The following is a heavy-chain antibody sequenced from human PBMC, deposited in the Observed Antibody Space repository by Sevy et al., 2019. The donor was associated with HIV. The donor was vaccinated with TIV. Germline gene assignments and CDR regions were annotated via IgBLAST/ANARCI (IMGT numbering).Heavy chain of an antibody. CDR3: ATRLGYCSGSSCYPPEYFHH. CDR1: GGSISSSSYY. J-gene: IGHJ1*01. V-gene: IGHV4-39*01. Sequence: SETLSLTCIVSGGSISSSSYYWGRIRQPPGKGLEWIGSIYYSGNTYYNPSLKSRVTISVDTSKKQFSLKLGSVTAADTAVYYCATRLGYCSGSSCYPPEYFHHWDQGTLVTVSS. D-gene: IGHD2-15*01. CDR2: IYYSGNT.